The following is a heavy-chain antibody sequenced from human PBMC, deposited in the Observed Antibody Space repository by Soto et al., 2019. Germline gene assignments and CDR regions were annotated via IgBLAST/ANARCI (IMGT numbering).Heavy chain of an antibody. CDR1: GGSISSYY. Sequence: QVQLQESGPGLVKPSETLSLTCTVSGGSISSYYWCWIRQPPGQGLEWIGYIYYSGSTNYNPSLKSRVTISVDTSKNQFSLKLSSVTAAYTALYYCARVYCSGGSCYTFDYWGQGTLVTVSS. J-gene: IGHJ4*02. D-gene: IGHD2-15*01. CDR3: ARVYCSGGSCYTFDY. V-gene: IGHV4-59*01. CDR2: IYYSGST.